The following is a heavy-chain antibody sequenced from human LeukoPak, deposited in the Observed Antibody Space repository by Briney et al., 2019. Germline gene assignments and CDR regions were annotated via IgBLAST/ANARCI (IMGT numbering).Heavy chain of an antibody. CDR1: GFTFRSYA. CDR2: ISSDGSNK. CDR3: ARGLAYYYDSSAYFLGY. Sequence: GGSLRLSCAASGFTFRSYAMHWVRQAPGKGLEWVAVISSDGSNKYYADSVKGRFTISRDNSKNTLYLQMNSLRPEDTAVYYCARGLAYYYDSSAYFLGYWGQGTLVTVSS. J-gene: IGHJ4*02. V-gene: IGHV3-30*04. D-gene: IGHD3-22*01.